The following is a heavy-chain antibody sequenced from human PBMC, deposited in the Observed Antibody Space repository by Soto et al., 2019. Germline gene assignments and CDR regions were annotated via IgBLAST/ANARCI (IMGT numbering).Heavy chain of an antibody. D-gene: IGHD3-22*01. J-gene: IGHJ4*02. CDR3: ARISLYKDDSSGYYLDY. V-gene: IGHV1-18*01. Sequence: QIQLVQSGAEVKKPGASVKVSCKSSGYTFNSYGITWVRQAPGQGLELMGWISVYNRHTNYAQKLQGRVTVTTDTSTNTAYMELRSLRSDDTAKYYCARISLYKDDSSGYYLDYWGQGTLVTVSS. CDR2: ISVYNRHT. CDR1: GYTFNSYG.